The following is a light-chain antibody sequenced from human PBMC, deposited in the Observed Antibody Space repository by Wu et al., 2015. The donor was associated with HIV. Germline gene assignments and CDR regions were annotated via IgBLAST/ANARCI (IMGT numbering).Light chain of an antibody. V-gene: IGKV3-20*01. Sequence: EIVMTQSPATLSVSPGERATLSCRASQSVGNNYLAWYQQKPGQAPRVLMYAASNRATGIPDRFSGSGSGTDFTLTISGLEPEDFAVYYCQQYGSSPLTFGGGTKVEIK. CDR3: QQYGSSPLT. J-gene: IGKJ4*01. CDR2: AAS. CDR1: QSVGNNY.